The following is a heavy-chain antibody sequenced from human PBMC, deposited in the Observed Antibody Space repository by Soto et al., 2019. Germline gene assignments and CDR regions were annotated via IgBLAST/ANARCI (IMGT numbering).Heavy chain of an antibody. CDR3: ASRVVPAAMLDYYGMDV. CDR2: IKQDGSEK. D-gene: IGHD2-2*01. Sequence: PGGSLRLSCAASGFTLSSYWMSWVRQAPGKGLEWVANIKQDGSEKYYVDSVKGRFTISRDNAKNSLYLQMNSLRAEDTAVYYCASRVVPAAMLDYYGMDVWGQGTTVTVSS. V-gene: IGHV3-7*01. CDR1: GFTLSSYW. J-gene: IGHJ6*02.